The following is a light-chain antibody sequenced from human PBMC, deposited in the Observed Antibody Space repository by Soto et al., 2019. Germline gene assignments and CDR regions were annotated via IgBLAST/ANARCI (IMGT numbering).Light chain of an antibody. CDR2: TAS. J-gene: IGKJ1*01. V-gene: IGKV1-5*03. Sequence: IQMTQSPSTLSVSVGDRVAITCRASQSIGIWLAWYQQKPGKAPRFLIYTASTLESGVPSRFSGSGSGTEFTLTISSLQPDDFATYYCQQYKDYSWTFGQGTNVEVK. CDR3: QQYKDYSWT. CDR1: QSIGIW.